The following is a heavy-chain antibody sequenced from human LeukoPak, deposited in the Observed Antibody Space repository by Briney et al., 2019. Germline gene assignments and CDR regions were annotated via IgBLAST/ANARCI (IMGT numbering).Heavy chain of an antibody. J-gene: IGHJ4*02. CDR1: AGTFTIYA. CDR2: IIPILGIA. D-gene: IGHD3-22*01. CDR3: ARETFDLDSSGYYPYYFDY. Sequence: ASVTLSFTASAGTFTIYAISWVRQAPGQGLEWMGRIIPILGIANYAQKFRGRVTITADKSTSTAYMELSSLRSEDTAVYYCARETFDLDSSGYYPYYFDYWGQGTLVTVSS. V-gene: IGHV1-69*04.